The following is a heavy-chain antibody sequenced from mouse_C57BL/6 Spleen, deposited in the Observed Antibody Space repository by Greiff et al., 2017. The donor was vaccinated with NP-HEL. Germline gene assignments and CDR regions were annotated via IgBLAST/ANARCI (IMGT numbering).Heavy chain of an antibody. J-gene: IGHJ2*01. V-gene: IGHV5-4*01. Sequence: EVKVVESGGGLVKPGGSLKLSCAASGFTFSSYAMSWVRQTPEKRLEWVATISDGGSYTYYPDNVKGRFTISRDNAKNNLYLQMSHLKSEDTAMYYCAREGVLVLMKDYWGQGTTLTVSS. CDR2: ISDGGSYT. D-gene: IGHD6-1*01. CDR3: AREGVLVLMKDY. CDR1: GFTFSSYA.